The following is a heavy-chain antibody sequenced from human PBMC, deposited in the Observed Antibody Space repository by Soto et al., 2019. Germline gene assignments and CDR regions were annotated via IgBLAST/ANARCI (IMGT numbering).Heavy chain of an antibody. Sequence: SETLSLTCAVYGGSFSGYYWSWIRQPPGKGLEWIGEINHSRSTNYNPSLKSRVTISVDTSKNQFSLKLSSVTAADTAVYYCARGPGDVLRFLEWLVSPYYYYMDVWGKGTTVTVSS. J-gene: IGHJ6*03. CDR1: GGSFSGYY. CDR3: ARGPGDVLRFLEWLVSPYYYYMDV. D-gene: IGHD3-3*01. V-gene: IGHV4-34*01. CDR2: INHSRST.